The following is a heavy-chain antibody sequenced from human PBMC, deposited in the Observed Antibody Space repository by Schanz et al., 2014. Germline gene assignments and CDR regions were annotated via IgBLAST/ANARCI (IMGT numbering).Heavy chain of an antibody. J-gene: IGHJ3*01. Sequence: QVQLQESGPGLVKPSETLSLVCSVSGVSIMSYHWNWIRQPPGKGLEWIGFVHYTGSTSYGPSLMSRVTISVDTSKTQLSRKVISVPAADTAVYYCAKWNDGYRGFDVWGQGTVVTVSS. D-gene: IGHD3-16*02. CDR2: VHYTGST. CDR1: GVSIMSYH. V-gene: IGHV4-59*08. CDR3: AKWNDGYRGFDV.